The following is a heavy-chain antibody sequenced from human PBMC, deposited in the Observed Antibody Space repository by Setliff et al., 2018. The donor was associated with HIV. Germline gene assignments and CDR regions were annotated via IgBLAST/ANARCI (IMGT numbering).Heavy chain of an antibody. V-gene: IGHV4-61*02. CDR3: ARIGEWELLKGRAFDI. D-gene: IGHD1-26*01. Sequence: PSETLSLTCSVSGDSISSGTYYWGWIRQPAGKGLEWIGRIFTGGSTNYNPSLKSRVTISLDTSKNQFSLNLSSVTAADTGVYYCARIGEWELLKGRAFDIWGQGTMVTVSS. CDR1: GDSISSGTYY. J-gene: IGHJ3*02. CDR2: IFTGGST.